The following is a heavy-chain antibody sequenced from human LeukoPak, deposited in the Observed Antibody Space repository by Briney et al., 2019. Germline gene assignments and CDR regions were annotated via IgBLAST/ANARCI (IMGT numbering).Heavy chain of an antibody. CDR3: ARGQFQRDY. J-gene: IGHJ4*02. Sequence: SETLSLTCTVSGGSITNYYWTWIRQPPGKGLEWIGEINHSGRTKYNPSLKSRVTISVDTSKNQFSLILSSVTAADTAVYYCARGQFQRDYWGQGTLVTVSS. CDR2: INHSGRT. D-gene: IGHD5-24*01. CDR1: GGSITNYY. V-gene: IGHV4-34*01.